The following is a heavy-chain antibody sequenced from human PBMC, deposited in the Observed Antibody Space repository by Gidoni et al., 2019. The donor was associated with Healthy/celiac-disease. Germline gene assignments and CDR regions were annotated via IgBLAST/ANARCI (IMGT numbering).Heavy chain of an antibody. J-gene: IGHJ4*02. CDR3: AREAGMLDCGTY. D-gene: IGHD4-17*01. V-gene: IGHV4-61*02. Sequence: QVQLQESGPGLVKPSQTLSLTCTVSGDSISSGSYYWSWIRQPAGKGLEWIGRIYTSGSTNYNPSLKSRITISVDTSKNQFSLNLSSVTAADTAVYYFAREAGMLDCGTYWGQGTLVTVSS. CDR1: GDSISSGSYY. CDR2: IYTSGST.